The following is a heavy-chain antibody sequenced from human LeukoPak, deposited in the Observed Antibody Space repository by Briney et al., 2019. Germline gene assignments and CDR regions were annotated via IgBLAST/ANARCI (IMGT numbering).Heavy chain of an antibody. J-gene: IGHJ4*02. CDR2: IRYDGSDK. D-gene: IGHD6-6*01. CDR3: AKDASSSSSLGD. CDR1: GFNLSAYA. Sequence: PGGSLRLSCVASGFNLSAYAMHWARQAPGKGLEWVSLIRYDGSDKYYADSVKGRFTISRDISKNTLHLQMNSLRAEATAVYYCAKDASSSSSLGDWGQGTLVTVSS. V-gene: IGHV3-30*02.